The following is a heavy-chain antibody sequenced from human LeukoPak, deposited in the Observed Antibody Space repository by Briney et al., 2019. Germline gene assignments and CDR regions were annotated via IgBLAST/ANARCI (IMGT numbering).Heavy chain of an antibody. V-gene: IGHV1-58*02. CDR2: IVVGSGNT. Sequence: ASVKVPCKASGFTFTSSAMQWVRQARGQRLEWIGWIVVGSGNTNYAQKFQERVTITRDMSTSTAYMELSGLRSEDTAVYYCAAAAADNYYYYYMDVWGKGTTVTVSS. J-gene: IGHJ6*03. CDR1: GFTFTSSA. CDR3: AAAAADNYYYYYMDV. D-gene: IGHD6-13*01.